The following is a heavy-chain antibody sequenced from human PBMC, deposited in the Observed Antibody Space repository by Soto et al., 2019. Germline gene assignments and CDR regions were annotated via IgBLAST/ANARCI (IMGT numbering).Heavy chain of an antibody. Sequence: SETLSLTCTVSGGSISSYYWSWIRQPPGKGLEWIGYIYYSGSTNYNPSLKSRVTISVDTSKNQFSLKLSSVTAADTAVYYCARRGYDSSGYYYFDYWGQGTLVTVSS. CDR3: ARRGYDSSGYYYFDY. CDR1: GGSISSYY. J-gene: IGHJ4*02. CDR2: IYYSGST. V-gene: IGHV4-59*08. D-gene: IGHD3-22*01.